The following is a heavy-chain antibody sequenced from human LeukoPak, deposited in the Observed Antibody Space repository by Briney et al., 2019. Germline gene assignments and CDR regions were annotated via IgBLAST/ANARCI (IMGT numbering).Heavy chain of an antibody. J-gene: IGHJ4*02. Sequence: PSETLSLTCAVYGGSFSGYYWSWIRQPPGKGLEWIGEINHSGSTNYNPSLKSRVTISVDTSKNQFSLKLSSVTAADTAVYYCARHPYGDYLYYFDYWGQGTLVTVSS. V-gene: IGHV4-34*01. CDR1: GGSFSGYY. CDR2: INHSGST. D-gene: IGHD4-17*01. CDR3: ARHPYGDYLYYFDY.